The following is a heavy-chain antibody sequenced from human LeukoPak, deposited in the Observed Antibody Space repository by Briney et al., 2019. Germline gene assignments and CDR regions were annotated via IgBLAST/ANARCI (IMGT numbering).Heavy chain of an antibody. CDR3: AKDYAVGSIDY. CDR2: ISRSGEST. Sequence: PGGSLRLSCAASGFTFSGFAMSWIRQAPGKGLEWVSSISRSGESTFYADSVRGRFTISRDNSKNTASLQMESLRAEDTALYYCAKDYAVGSIDYWGQGTLVTVSS. V-gene: IGHV3-23*01. J-gene: IGHJ4*02. D-gene: IGHD3-16*01. CDR1: GFTFSGFA.